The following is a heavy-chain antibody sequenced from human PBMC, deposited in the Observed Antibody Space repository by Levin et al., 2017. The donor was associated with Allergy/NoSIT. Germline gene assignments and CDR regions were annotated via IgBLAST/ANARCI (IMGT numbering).Heavy chain of an antibody. Sequence: KISCKASGGTFSSYAISWVRQAPGQGLEWMGRIIPILGIANYAQKFQGRVTITADKSTSTAYMELSSLRSEDTAVYYCASTYGSGSYYVDYWGQGTLVTVSS. CDR3: ASTYGSGSYYVDY. V-gene: IGHV1-69*04. CDR2: IIPILGIA. CDR1: GGTFSSYA. J-gene: IGHJ4*02. D-gene: IGHD3-10*01.